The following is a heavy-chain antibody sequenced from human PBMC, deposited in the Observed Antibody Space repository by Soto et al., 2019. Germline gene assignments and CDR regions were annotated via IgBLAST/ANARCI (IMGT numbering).Heavy chain of an antibody. J-gene: IGHJ4*02. CDR1: GFTFNSYA. CDR2: ISGSGDST. Sequence: HPGESLRLSCAASGFTFNSYAMSWVRQAPGKGLEWVSGISGSGDSTYYADSVKGRFTISRDNSKNTLYVQMNSLKAEDTAVYYCAKQYCGAGTCYRIFVYWGQGTLVTVSS. V-gene: IGHV3-23*01. CDR3: AKQYCGAGTCYRIFVY. D-gene: IGHD2-15*01.